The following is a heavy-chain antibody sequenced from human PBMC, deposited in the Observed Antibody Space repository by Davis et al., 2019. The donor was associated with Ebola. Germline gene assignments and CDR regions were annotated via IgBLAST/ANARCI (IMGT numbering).Heavy chain of an antibody. V-gene: IGHV3-49*03. D-gene: IGHD1-14*01. CDR1: GFSFSDYY. Sequence: GESLKISCAASGFSFSDYYMSWIRQAPGKGLEWVGFIRGKPYGGTTEYAASVKGRFTISRDDSKTIAYLQMNSLRTEDTAVYYCTKAPTGFYWGQGTLVTVSS. CDR3: TKAPTGFY. J-gene: IGHJ4*02. CDR2: IRGKPYGGTT.